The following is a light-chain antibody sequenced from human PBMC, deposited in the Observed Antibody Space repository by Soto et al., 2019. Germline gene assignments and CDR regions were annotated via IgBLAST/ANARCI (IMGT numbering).Light chain of an antibody. CDR2: AAS. J-gene: IGKJ5*01. Sequence: DIPMTQSPSSLSASVGDRVTITCRASQAILSFLNWYQQKPGKAPKLLIYAASSLHTGVPSRFSGSGSGTDFTLTISSLQPEDFATYYCQQSYSSITFGQGTRLEIK. CDR1: QAILSF. CDR3: QQSYSSIT. V-gene: IGKV1-39*01.